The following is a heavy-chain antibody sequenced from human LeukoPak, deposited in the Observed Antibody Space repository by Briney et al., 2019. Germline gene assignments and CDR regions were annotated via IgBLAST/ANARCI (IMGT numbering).Heavy chain of an antibody. D-gene: IGHD1-26*01. CDR3: AREWELVY. V-gene: IGHV3-30-3*01. J-gene: IGHJ4*02. Sequence: GWSLRLSCAASGFTFSSYAMHWVRQAPGKGLEWVAVISYDGSSKYYADSVKGRFTISRDNSKNTLYLQMNSLRAEDTAVYYCAREWELVYWGQGTLVTVSS. CDR2: ISYDGSSK. CDR1: GFTFSSYA.